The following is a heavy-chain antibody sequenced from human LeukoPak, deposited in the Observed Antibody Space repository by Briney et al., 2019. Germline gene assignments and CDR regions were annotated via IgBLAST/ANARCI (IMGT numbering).Heavy chain of an antibody. CDR1: GFTFSSYS. CDR2: ISSSTTYI. J-gene: IGHJ4*02. V-gene: IGHV3-21*01. D-gene: IGHD3-16*01. CDR3: VRDLYARLRLGEPPGY. Sequence: GGSLRLSCAASGFTFSSYSMHWVRQAPGKGLEWVSSISSSTTYIYYADSVKGRFTISRDNAENSLYLQMHSLRAEDTAIYYCVRDLYARLRLGEPPGYWGQGTLVTVSS.